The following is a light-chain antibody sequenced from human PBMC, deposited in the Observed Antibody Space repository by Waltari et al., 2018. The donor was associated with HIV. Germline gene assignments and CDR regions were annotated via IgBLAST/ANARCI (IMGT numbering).Light chain of an antibody. J-gene: IGLJ2*01. Sequence: SALTQPASVSGSPGQSITISCLGASSDIGSFDYVSWYQQHPDKAPKLMLYDGTYRPSGVSGLVAGHRSGIMASLTISGLQPEDEADYFCCSYSDSGTILFGGGTRVTV. CDR1: SSDIGSFDY. CDR3: CSYSDSGTIL. V-gene: IGLV2-14*03. CDR2: DGT.